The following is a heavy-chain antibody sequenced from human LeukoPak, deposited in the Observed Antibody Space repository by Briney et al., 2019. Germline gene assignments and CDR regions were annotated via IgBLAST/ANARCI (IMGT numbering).Heavy chain of an antibody. D-gene: IGHD3-10*01. CDR2: ISSSGTTI. CDR3: ARPDGDYYYGSGSYFHY. Sequence: GGSLRLSCAASGFTFSSYEMNWVRQAPGKGLEWVSYISSSGTTIYYADSVKGRFTISRDNAKNSLYLQMNSLRAEDTAVYYYARPDGDYYYGSGSYFHYWGQGTLVTVSS. J-gene: IGHJ4*02. V-gene: IGHV3-48*03. CDR1: GFTFSSYE.